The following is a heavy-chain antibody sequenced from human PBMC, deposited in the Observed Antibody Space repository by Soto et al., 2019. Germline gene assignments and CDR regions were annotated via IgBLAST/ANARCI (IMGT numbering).Heavy chain of an antibody. D-gene: IGHD6-6*01. Sequence: GASVKVSCKASGYTFTNYGITWVRQPPGQGIEWMGWISAYNGDTHYTQRLQDRVTMTTDTSTSTAYMELRGLRSDGTAVYFCARVRQLGGYFYYYVDVLGKGTTVTVAS. J-gene: IGHJ6*03. CDR1: GYTFTNYG. V-gene: IGHV1-18*01. CDR2: ISAYNGDT. CDR3: ARVRQLGGYFYYYVDV.